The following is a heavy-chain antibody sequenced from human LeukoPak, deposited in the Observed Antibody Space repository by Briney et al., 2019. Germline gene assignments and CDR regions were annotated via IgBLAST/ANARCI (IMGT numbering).Heavy chain of an antibody. CDR3: ATDWGSVNQYLRALDL. CDR2: IRSNLFLGAT. Sequence: KPGGSLRLSCAASGFTFSNAWLHWVRQAPGKGLEWVGRIRSNLFLGATDFAAPVRGRFTMSRDDSKNTLYLQMDSLKSEDTAMYYCATDWGSVNQYLRALDLWGQGTMVVVSS. D-gene: IGHD3-16*01. J-gene: IGHJ3*01. CDR1: GFTFSNAW. V-gene: IGHV3-15*01.